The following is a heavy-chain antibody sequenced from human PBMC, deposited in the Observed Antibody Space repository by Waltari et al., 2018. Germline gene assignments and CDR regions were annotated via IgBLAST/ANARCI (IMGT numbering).Heavy chain of an antibody. D-gene: IGHD3-22*01. J-gene: IGHJ4*02. CDR2: IKQDGSEK. V-gene: IGHV3-7*01. CDR3: ARDRETYYYDSSGYYETYYFDY. CDR1: GFTFSSYW. Sequence: EVQLVESGGGLVQPGGSLRLSCAASGFTFSSYWMSWVRQAPGKGLEWVANIKQDGSEKYYVDSGKGRFTISRDNAKNSLYLQMNSLRAEDTAVYYCARDRETYYYDSSGYYETYYFDYWGQGTLVTVSS.